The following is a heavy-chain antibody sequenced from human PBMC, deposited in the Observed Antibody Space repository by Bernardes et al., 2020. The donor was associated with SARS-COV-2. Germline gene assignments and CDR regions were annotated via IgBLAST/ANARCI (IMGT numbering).Heavy chain of an antibody. J-gene: IGHJ4*02. V-gene: IGHV3-74*01. Sequence: GRSLTLSCEASVFTFSSYCIHWVRQAPGEGLVWVLLVIPDGTKKDYAESVKGRFTISRDNAKNTLYLQMNSLRAEDTALYYCVREQGGSSDYWGQGTLVTVAS. D-gene: IGHD3-16*01. CDR3: VREQGGSSDY. CDR2: VIPDGTKK. CDR1: VFTFSSYC.